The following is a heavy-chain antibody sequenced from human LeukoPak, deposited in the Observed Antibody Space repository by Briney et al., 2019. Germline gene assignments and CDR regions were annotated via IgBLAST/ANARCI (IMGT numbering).Heavy chain of an antibody. V-gene: IGHV4-31*03. Sequence: SETLSLTCTVSGGSISSGGYYWSWIRQHPGKGLEWIGYIYYSGSTYYNPSLKSRVTISVDTSKNQFSLKLSSVTAADTAVYYCARDRVCSSTSCYVSDGMDVWGQGTTVAVSS. D-gene: IGHD2-2*01. CDR1: GGSISSGGYY. CDR3: ARDRVCSSTSCYVSDGMDV. J-gene: IGHJ6*02. CDR2: IYYSGST.